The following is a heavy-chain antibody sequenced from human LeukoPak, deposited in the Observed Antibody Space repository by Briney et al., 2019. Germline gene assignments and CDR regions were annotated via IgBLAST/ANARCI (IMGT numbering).Heavy chain of an antibody. J-gene: IGHJ4*02. CDR2: ISSGGSTK. CDR1: GFTFNSYE. D-gene: IGHD2-2*01. V-gene: IGHV3-48*03. Sequence: GGSLRLSCVVSGFTFNSYEMNWVRQAPGKGLEWVSFISSGGSTKHYADSVKGRFTISRDNAKNSLYLQMNSLRVEDTAVCFCARRYCSSSSCFFDYWGQGTLVTVSS. CDR3: ARRYCSSSSCFFDY.